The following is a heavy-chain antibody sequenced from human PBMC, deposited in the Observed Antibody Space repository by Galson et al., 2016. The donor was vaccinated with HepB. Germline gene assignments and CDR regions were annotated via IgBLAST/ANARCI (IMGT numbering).Heavy chain of an antibody. V-gene: IGHV3-72*01. D-gene: IGHD2/OR15-2a*01. Sequence: SLRLSCAASGFRFSAHYMDWVRQAPGKGLEWVGRTRNKVNSYTTGYAASVKGRFTISRDDSKNSLYLQMNSLKTEDTALYYCARPSGKYSGGFDIWGQGTMVTVSS. CDR1: GFRFSAHY. CDR2: TRNKVNSYTT. CDR3: ARPSGKYSGGFDI. J-gene: IGHJ3*02.